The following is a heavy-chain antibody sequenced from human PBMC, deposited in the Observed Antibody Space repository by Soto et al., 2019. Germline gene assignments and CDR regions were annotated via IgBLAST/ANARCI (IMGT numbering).Heavy chain of an antibody. CDR1: GGTFSSYA. CDR2: IIPIFGTA. Sequence: SVKVSCKASGGTFSSYAISWVRQAPGQGLEWMGGIIPIFGTANYAQKFQGRVTIAADESTSTAYMELSSLRSEDTAVYYCAREGVPSLDGYYYGMDVWGQGTTVTVSS. D-gene: IGHD3-16*02. CDR3: AREGVPSLDGYYYGMDV. J-gene: IGHJ6*01. V-gene: IGHV1-69*13.